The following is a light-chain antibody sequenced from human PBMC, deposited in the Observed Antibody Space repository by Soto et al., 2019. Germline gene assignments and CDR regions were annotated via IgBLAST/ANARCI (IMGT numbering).Light chain of an antibody. J-gene: IGKJ1*01. CDR1: ESISNF. CDR3: QPYNSYSLT. CDR2: KAS. Sequence: DIQMTQSPSTLSASVGDRVTITCRASESISNFLAWYQQKPGKAPNLLIYKASSLESGVPSRFSGSGSGTEFTLTISSLQPDDFAAYYCQPYNSYSLTFGQGTKVEIK. V-gene: IGKV1-5*03.